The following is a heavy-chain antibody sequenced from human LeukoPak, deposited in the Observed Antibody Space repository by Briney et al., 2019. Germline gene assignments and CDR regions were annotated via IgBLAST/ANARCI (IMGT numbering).Heavy chain of an antibody. CDR2: IYHSGST. CDR3: ARGDPHFDY. CDR1: GGSISSGGYS. J-gene: IGHJ4*02. V-gene: IGHV4-30-2*01. Sequence: SETLSLTCAASGGSISSGGYSWSWIRQPPGKGLEWIGYIYHSGSTYYNPSLKSRVTISVDRSKNQFSLKLSSVTAADTAVYYCARGDPHFDYWGQGTLVTVSS.